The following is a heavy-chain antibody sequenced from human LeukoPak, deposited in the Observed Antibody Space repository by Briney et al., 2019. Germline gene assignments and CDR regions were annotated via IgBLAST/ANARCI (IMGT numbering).Heavy chain of an antibody. Sequence: SETLSLTCTVSGGSISSSSYYWGWIRQPPGKGLEWIGSIYYSGSTYYNPSLKSRVTISVDTSKNQFSLKLSSVTAADTAVYYCARGLGRYDFPDYWGQGTLVTVSS. CDR3: ARGLGRYDFPDY. CDR2: IYYSGST. V-gene: IGHV4-39*01. CDR1: GGSISSSSYY. D-gene: IGHD3-3*01. J-gene: IGHJ4*02.